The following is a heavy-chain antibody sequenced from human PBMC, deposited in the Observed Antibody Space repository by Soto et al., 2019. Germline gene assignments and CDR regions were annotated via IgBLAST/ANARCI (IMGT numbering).Heavy chain of an antibody. V-gene: IGHV1-3*01. CDR1: GYTFTNYG. CDR3: ARSGYSSGWYHWYFDF. J-gene: IGHJ2*01. Sequence: QVQLVQSGAEVKKPGASVKVSCKASGYTFTNYGIHWVRQAPGQRLEWMGWINSGSGNTKYSQKLQGRVTINRDTSASPAYMELSSLRSEDTAVYYCARSGYSSGWYHWYFDFWGRGTLVTVSS. D-gene: IGHD6-19*01. CDR2: INSGSGNT.